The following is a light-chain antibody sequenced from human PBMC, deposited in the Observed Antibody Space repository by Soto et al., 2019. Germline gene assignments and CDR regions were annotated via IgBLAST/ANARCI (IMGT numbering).Light chain of an antibody. Sequence: DIQMTQSPSTLSASVGDRVTITCRASQSISSWLAWYQQKPGKAPKLLIYDASSLESGVPSRFSGSGSGTEFTLTISSLQPDDFATYYCQHLGTFGQGTRWIS. CDR3: QHLGT. J-gene: IGKJ1*01. CDR2: DAS. CDR1: QSISSW. V-gene: IGKV1-5*01.